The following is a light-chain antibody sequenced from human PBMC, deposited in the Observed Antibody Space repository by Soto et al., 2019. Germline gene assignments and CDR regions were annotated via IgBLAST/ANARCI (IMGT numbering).Light chain of an antibody. V-gene: IGLV2-23*02. J-gene: IGLJ1*01. CDR3: CSSGGSPTYV. CDR1: SSDIGGYSY. Sequence: QSALTQPASVSGSPGQSITISCTGTSSDIGGYSYVSWYQQHPGKAPKFMIFEVNKRPSGVSNRFSGSKSGNTASLTISGLKVEDEADYYCCSSGGSPTYVFGTGTKLTVL. CDR2: EVN.